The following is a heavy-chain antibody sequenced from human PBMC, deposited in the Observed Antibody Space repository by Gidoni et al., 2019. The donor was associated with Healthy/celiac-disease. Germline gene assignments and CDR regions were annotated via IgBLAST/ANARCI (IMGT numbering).Heavy chain of an antibody. CDR3: ARHKGGYSSGWEHFDY. D-gene: IGHD6-19*01. J-gene: IGHJ4*02. Sequence: EVQLGQSGAEVKKPGESLKISCKGSGYSFTSYWIGWVRQMPGKGLEWMGIIYPGDSDTRYSPSFQGQVTISADKSISTAYLQWSSLKASDTAMYYCARHKGGYSSGWEHFDYWGQGTLVTVSS. CDR2: IYPGDSDT. V-gene: IGHV5-51*01. CDR1: GYSFTSYW.